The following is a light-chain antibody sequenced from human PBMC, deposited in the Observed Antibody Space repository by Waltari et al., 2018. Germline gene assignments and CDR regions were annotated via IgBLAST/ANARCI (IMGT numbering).Light chain of an antibody. Sequence: EVVLTQSPDTLSVSPGDSATLSCRASQSVGINLAWYQQKPGQAPRLLMYSISKRATGVPAGFSGSGSGTQFTLTIGSLQSEDFAVYFCQHYNNWPLIAFGQGTRLESK. V-gene: IGKV3-15*01. CDR3: QHYNNWPLIA. CDR2: SIS. CDR1: QSVGIN. J-gene: IGKJ5*01.